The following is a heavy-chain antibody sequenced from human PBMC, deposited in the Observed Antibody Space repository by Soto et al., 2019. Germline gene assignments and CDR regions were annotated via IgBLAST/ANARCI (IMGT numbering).Heavy chain of an antibody. CDR1: GGSVSSGCYY. CDR3: ARDKRYCSSTSCPPYYYYGMDV. D-gene: IGHD2-2*01. CDR2: IYYSGST. J-gene: IGHJ6*02. V-gene: IGHV4-31*03. Sequence: TLSLPCTVSGGSVSSGCYYWSWIRQHPGKGLEWIGYIYYSGSTYYNPSLKSRVTISLDTSKNQFSLKLISVTAADTAVYYCARDKRYCSSTSCPPYYYYGMDVWGQGTTVTVS.